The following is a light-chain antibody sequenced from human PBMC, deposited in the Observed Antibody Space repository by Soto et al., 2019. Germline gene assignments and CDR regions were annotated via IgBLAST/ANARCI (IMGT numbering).Light chain of an antibody. CDR1: QSVLYSSNNKNY. CDR3: QQYYSIPIT. J-gene: IGKJ5*01. V-gene: IGKV4-1*01. CDR2: WAS. Sequence: DIVMTQSPDSLAVSLGERATINCKSSQSVLYSSNNKNYLGWYQQKTGQPPKLLIYWASTRESGVPDRFSGSGSGPDFTLTISSLQAEDVAVYYCQQYYSIPITFGQGTRLEIK.